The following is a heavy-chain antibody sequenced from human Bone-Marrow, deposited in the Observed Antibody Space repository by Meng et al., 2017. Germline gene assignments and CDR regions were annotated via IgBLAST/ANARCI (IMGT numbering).Heavy chain of an antibody. CDR3: AGSVRFIGYDARAFEY. J-gene: IGHJ4*02. CDR1: GFIFSTYA. V-gene: IGHV3-23*01. Sequence: GESVKISCAASGFIFSTYAMTWVRQAPGKGLEWVSSITGSGDASYADSVKGRFTISSDNSKNTLFLHMNSLTAEDTALYYCAGSVRFIGYDARAFEYWGQGTLVTVSS. CDR2: ITGSGDA. D-gene: IGHD5-12*01.